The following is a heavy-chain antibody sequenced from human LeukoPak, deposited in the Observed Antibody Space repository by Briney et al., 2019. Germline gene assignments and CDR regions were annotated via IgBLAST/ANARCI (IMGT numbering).Heavy chain of an antibody. CDR2: INPNSGGT. V-gene: IGHV1-2*02. Sequence: ASVKVSCKASGYTFTGYYMHWVRQAPGQGLEWMGWINPNSGGTNYAQKFQGRVTMTRDTSISTAYMELSRLRSDDTAVYYCARDYGLIVVVPAAPGYWGQGTLVTVSS. D-gene: IGHD2-2*01. J-gene: IGHJ4*02. CDR1: GYTFTGYY. CDR3: ARDYGLIVVVPAAPGY.